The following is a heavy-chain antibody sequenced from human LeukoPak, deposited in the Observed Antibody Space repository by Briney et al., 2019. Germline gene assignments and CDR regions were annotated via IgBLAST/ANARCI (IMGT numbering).Heavy chain of an antibody. V-gene: IGHV1-18*01. CDR2: ISAYNGNT. D-gene: IGHD5-12*01. Sequence: ASVKVSCKASGYTFTSYGISWVRQAPGQGLEWMGWISAYNGNTNYAQKLQGRVTMTTDTSTSTAYMELRSLRSDDTAVYYCARVGLVATPRGYFDYWGQGTLVTVSS. J-gene: IGHJ4*02. CDR3: ARVGLVATPRGYFDY. CDR1: GYTFTSYG.